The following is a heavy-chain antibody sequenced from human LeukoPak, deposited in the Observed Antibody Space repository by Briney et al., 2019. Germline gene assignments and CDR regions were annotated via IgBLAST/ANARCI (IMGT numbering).Heavy chain of an antibody. D-gene: IGHD3-10*01. J-gene: IGHJ6*03. CDR1: GFTFRESA. V-gene: IGHV3-69-1*01. CDR3: ARGYGSGSFYYYYMDV. CDR2: IRGDESTT. Sequence: GESLRLSCRASGFTFRESAMHWARQTPGKGLEWVGLIRGDESTTFYSDSVKGRFTISRDNAKNSLYLQMNSLRAEDTAVYYCARGYGSGSFYYYYMDVWGKGTTVTVSS.